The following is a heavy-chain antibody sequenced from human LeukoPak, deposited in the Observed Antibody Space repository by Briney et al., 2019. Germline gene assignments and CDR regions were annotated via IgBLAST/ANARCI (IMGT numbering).Heavy chain of an antibody. D-gene: IGHD7-27*01. Sequence: KSSETLSLTCTVSGGSISSYYWNWIRQPPGQGLEWIGYIYYSGTTNYNPSLKSRVSMSVDTSKNQFSLKLSSVTAADTAVYYCARVPISLTGDAFDIWGQGTMVTVSS. J-gene: IGHJ3*02. V-gene: IGHV4-59*08. CDR3: ARVPISLTGDAFDI. CDR2: IYYSGTT. CDR1: GGSISSYY.